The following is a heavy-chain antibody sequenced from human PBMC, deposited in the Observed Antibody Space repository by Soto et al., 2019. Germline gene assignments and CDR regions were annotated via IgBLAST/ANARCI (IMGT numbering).Heavy chain of an antibody. Sequence: QVQLVQSGAEVKKPGASVKVSCRASGYTFTSYYMHWVRQAPGQGLEWMGLINPGGGGTSYAQKLHGRVTMTRDTSTSTVYMELSSLRSEDTAVYYCARGLAVAYPPALLWGQGTLVTVSS. CDR1: GYTFTSYY. CDR2: INPGGGGT. CDR3: ARGLAVAYPPALL. J-gene: IGHJ4*02. V-gene: IGHV1-46*01. D-gene: IGHD6-19*01.